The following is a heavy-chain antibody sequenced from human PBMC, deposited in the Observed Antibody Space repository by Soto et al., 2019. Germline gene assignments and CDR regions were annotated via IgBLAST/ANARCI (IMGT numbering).Heavy chain of an antibody. V-gene: IGHV1-3*01. J-gene: IGHJ3*02. Sequence: ASVKVSCKASGYTFTSYAMHWVRQAPGQRLEWMGWINAGNGNTKYSQKFQGRVTITRDTSASTAYMELSSLRSEDTAVYYCARGGDYGDYNDAFDIWGQGTMVTVSS. D-gene: IGHD4-17*01. CDR3: ARGGDYGDYNDAFDI. CDR1: GYTFTSYA. CDR2: INAGNGNT.